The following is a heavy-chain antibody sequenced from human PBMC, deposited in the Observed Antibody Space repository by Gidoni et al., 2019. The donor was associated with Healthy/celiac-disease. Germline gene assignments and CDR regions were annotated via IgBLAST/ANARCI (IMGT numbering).Heavy chain of an antibody. CDR2: ISSNVGST. V-gene: IGHV3-64*01. CDR3: ARCRDCTNGVSGYYFDY. D-gene: IGHD2-8*01. J-gene: IGHJ4*02. CDR1: GFTFSSYA. Sequence: EVQLVESGGGLVQPGGSLRLSCAASGFTFSSYAMHWVRQAPGKGLEYVSAISSNVGSTYYANSVKGRFTISRDNSKNTLYLQMGSLRAEDMAVYYCARCRDCTNGVSGYYFDYWGQGTLVTVSS.